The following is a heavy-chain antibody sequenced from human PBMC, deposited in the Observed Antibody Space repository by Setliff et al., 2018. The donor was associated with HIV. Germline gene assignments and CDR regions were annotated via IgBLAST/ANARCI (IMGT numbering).Heavy chain of an antibody. CDR2: INAGDDNT. J-gene: IGHJ4*02. V-gene: IGHV1-3*01. Sequence: GASVKVSCKAVGYTFSTNAIHWVRQAPGQRLEWMGYINAGDDNTRYSEKFQGRVTITRDTSANTAYMELSSLRSEDTAVYYCARGSCSGCYLSDYWGLGTLVTVSS. CDR1: GYTFSTNA. CDR3: ARGSCSGCYLSDY. D-gene: IGHD6-19*01.